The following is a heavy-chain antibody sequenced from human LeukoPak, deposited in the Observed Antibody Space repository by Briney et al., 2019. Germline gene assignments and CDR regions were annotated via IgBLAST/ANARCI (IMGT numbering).Heavy chain of an antibody. D-gene: IGHD2-15*01. J-gene: IGHJ6*03. Sequence: SQTLSLTCTVSGGSISSGGYYWSWIRQHPGKSLEWIGYIYYSGSTYYNPSLKRRVTISVDTSKNQFSLKLSSVTAADTAVYYCARGVGIYYYYYYYMDVWGKGTTVTVSS. CDR3: ARGVGIYYYYYYYMDV. V-gene: IGHV4-31*03. CDR2: IYYSGST. CDR1: GGSISSGGYY.